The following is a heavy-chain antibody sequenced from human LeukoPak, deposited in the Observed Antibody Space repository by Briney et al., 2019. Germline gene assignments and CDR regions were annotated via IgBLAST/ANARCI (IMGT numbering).Heavy chain of an antibody. V-gene: IGHV4-34*01. J-gene: IGHJ4*02. CDR1: GGSLNGYY. CDR2: ISHSGTT. CDR3: ARVPLRFLEPFDY. D-gene: IGHD3-3*01. Sequence: PSETLSLTCSVYGGSLNGYYWSWIRQPPGKGLEWIGEISHSGTTNYNPSLTSRVTMSLDTSKNQFSLKLNSATAAYTAVYYCARVPLRFLEPFDYWGQGTLVTVSS.